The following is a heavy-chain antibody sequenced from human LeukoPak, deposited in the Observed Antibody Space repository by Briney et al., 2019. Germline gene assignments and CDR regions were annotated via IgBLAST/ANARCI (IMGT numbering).Heavy chain of an antibody. CDR1: GSTFSSYA. D-gene: IGHD1-26*01. CDR3: AKEPPFASGSYYVRTPGAFDI. V-gene: IGHV3-23*01. CDR2: ISGSGGST. Sequence: PGGSLRLSCAASGSTFSSYAMSWVRQAPGKGLEWVSAISGSGGSTYYADSVKGRFTISRDNSKDTLYLQMNSLRAEDTAMYYCAKEPPFASGSYYVRTPGAFDIWGQGTMVTVPS. J-gene: IGHJ3*02.